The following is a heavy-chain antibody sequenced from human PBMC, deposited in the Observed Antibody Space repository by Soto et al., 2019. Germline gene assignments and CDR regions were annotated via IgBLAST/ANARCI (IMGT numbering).Heavy chain of an antibody. D-gene: IGHD3-9*01. Sequence: QVQLVQSGAEVKKPGSSVKVSCKASGGTFSSYAISWVRQAPGQGLEWMGGIIPIFGTANYAQKFQGRVTITADESTSTAYMELSSLRSEDTAVYYWERDRGYDILTVYYKGGNYFDYWGQGTLVTVSS. J-gene: IGHJ4*02. V-gene: IGHV1-69*01. CDR2: IIPIFGTA. CDR1: GGTFSSYA. CDR3: ERDRGYDILTVYYKGGNYFDY.